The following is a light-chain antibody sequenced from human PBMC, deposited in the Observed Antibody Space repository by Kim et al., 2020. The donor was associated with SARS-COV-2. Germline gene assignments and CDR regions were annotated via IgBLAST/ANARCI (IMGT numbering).Light chain of an antibody. CDR3: NSRDSSTYHVV. Sequence: SSELTQDPAVSVALGQTVRITCQGDSLRTYYTSWYQQKPGQAPVLVIYGKNNRPSGIPDRFSGSNSGNTASLTITGAQAEDEADYYCNSRDSSTYHVVFG. CDR2: GKN. J-gene: IGLJ2*01. CDR1: SLRTYY. V-gene: IGLV3-19*01.